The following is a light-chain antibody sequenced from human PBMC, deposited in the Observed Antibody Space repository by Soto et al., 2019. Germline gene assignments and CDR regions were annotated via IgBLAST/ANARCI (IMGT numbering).Light chain of an antibody. CDR2: EVS. Sequence: QSALTQPASVSGSPGQSITISCTGTSSDVGGYNYVSWYQQHPGKAPKLMIYEVSNRPSGVSNHFSGSKSGNTASLTNSGLQAEDEADYYCSSYTSRSTLVFGTGTKLTVL. J-gene: IGLJ1*01. CDR3: SSYTSRSTLV. CDR1: SSDVGGYNY. V-gene: IGLV2-14*01.